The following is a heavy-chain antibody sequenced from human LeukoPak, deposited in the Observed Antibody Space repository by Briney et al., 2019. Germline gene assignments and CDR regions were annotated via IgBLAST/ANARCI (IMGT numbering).Heavy chain of an antibody. CDR1: GYTFTSYG. D-gene: IGHD3-16*02. CDR3: ARDSAAGMFTFGGVIVTDAFDI. V-gene: IGHV1-18*01. J-gene: IGHJ3*02. CDR2: ISAYNGNT. Sequence: ASVKVSCKASGYTFTSYGISWVRQAPGQGLEWMGWISAYNGNTNYAQKLQGRVTMTTDTSTSTAYMELRSLRSDDTAVYYCARDSAAGMFTFGGVIVTDAFDIRGQGTMVTVSS.